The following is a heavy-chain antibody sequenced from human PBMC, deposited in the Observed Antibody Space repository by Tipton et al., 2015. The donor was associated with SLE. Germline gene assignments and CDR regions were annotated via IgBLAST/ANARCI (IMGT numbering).Heavy chain of an antibody. CDR1: GGSISSGSYY. CDR2: IYTSGST. J-gene: IGHJ4*02. V-gene: IGHV4-61*09. Sequence: TLSLTCTVSGGSISSGSYYWSWIRQPAGKGLEWIGHIYTSGSTNYNPSLKSRVTISVDTSKNQFSLKLSSVTAADTALYYCARAVQGSWFDYWGQGTLVTVSS. D-gene: IGHD6-13*01. CDR3: ARAVQGSWFDY.